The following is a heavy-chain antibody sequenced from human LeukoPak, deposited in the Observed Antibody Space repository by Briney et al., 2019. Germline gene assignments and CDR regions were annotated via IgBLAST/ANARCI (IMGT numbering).Heavy chain of an antibody. J-gene: IGHJ3*02. V-gene: IGHV1-2*02. CDR1: GYTFTGYY. Sequence: GASVRVSCKASGYTFTGYYMHWVRQAPGQGLEWMGWINPNSGGTNYAQKFQGRVTMTRDTSISTAYMELSRLRSDDTAVYYCARGGGAGRGYDTFDAFDIWGQGTMVTVSS. CDR2: INPNSGGT. D-gene: IGHD5-12*01. CDR3: ARGGGAGRGYDTFDAFDI.